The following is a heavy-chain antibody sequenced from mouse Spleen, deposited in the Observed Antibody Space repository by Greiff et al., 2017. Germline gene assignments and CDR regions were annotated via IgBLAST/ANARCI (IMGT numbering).Heavy chain of an antibody. D-gene: IGHD1-1*01. CDR2: ISSGGSYT. CDR3: ARRGTTVVAGAMDY. CDR1: GFTFSSYA. V-gene: IGHV5-9-1*01. J-gene: IGHJ4*01. Sequence: DVMLVESGGGLVKPGGSLKLSCAASGFTFSSYAMSWVRQTPEKRLEWVATISSGGSYTYYPDSVKGRFTISRDNAKNTLYLQMSSLRSEDTAMYYCARRGTTVVAGAMDYWGQGTSVTVSS.